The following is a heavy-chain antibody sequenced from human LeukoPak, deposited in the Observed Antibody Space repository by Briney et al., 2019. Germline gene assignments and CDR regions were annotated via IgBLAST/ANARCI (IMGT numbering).Heavy chain of an antibody. D-gene: IGHD6-19*01. V-gene: IGHV3-23*01. CDR3: AKDRRSGGWHFDY. J-gene: IGHJ4*02. CDR2: ISGSGGST. CDR1: GFTFSSYA. Sequence: QTGGSLRLSCAASGFTFSSYAMSWVRQAPGKGLEWASAISGSGGSTYYADSVKGRFTISRDNSKNTLYLQMNSLRAEDTAVYYCAKDRRSGGWHFDYWGQGTLVTVSS.